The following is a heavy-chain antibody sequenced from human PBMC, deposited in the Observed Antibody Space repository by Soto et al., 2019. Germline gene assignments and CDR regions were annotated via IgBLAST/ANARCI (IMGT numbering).Heavy chain of an antibody. D-gene: IGHD1-26*01. Sequence: GASVKVSCKACGLTFTSSAVQWLRQARGQRLEWIGWIVVGSGNTNYAQKFQERVTITRDMSTSTAYMELSSLRSEDTAVYYCAAADSGSYPPLNAFDIWGQGTMVTVSS. CDR2: IVVGSGNT. CDR3: AAADSGSYPPLNAFDI. J-gene: IGHJ3*02. CDR1: GLTFTSSA. V-gene: IGHV1-58*01.